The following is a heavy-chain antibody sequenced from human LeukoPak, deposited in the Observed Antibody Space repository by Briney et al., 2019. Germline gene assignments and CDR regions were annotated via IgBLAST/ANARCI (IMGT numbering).Heavy chain of an antibody. V-gene: IGHV4-4*07. J-gene: IGHJ6*03. Sequence: SETLSLTCTVSGGSISSYYWSWIRQPAGKGLEWIGRIYTSGSTNYNPSLKSRVTISVDTSKNQFSLKLSSVTAADTAVYYCAREASQKGAHYMDVWGKGTTITISS. CDR2: IYTSGST. CDR1: GGSISSYY. D-gene: IGHD3-16*01. CDR3: AREASQKGAHYMDV.